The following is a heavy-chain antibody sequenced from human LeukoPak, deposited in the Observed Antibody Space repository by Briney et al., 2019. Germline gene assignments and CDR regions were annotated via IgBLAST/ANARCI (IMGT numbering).Heavy chain of an antibody. Sequence: GGSLRLSCAASGFTFNNYAMSWVRQAPGKGLEWVSAISGTGATTYYADSVKGRFAISRDNSKNTLYLQMSSLRAEDTAVYYCAKDQRFGDLDDCRGQGTLVTVSS. J-gene: IGHJ4*02. CDR3: AKDQRFGDLDDC. CDR2: ISGTGATT. D-gene: IGHD3-10*01. V-gene: IGHV3-23*01. CDR1: GFTFNNYA.